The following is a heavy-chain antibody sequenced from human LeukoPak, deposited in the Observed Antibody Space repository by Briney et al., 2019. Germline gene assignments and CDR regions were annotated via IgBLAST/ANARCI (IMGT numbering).Heavy chain of an antibody. CDR2: IWHDGSHK. Sequence: GGSLRPSYAASGFTFSTYGMHWVRQAPGKGLEWITVIWHDGSHKDYADSVKGRFTISRDNSKNTLYLQMNSLRTEDTAVYYCAKDLRVEMATIGYWGQGTLVTVSS. J-gene: IGHJ4*02. CDR3: AKDLRVEMATIGY. CDR1: GFTFSTYG. V-gene: IGHV3-30*02. D-gene: IGHD5-24*01.